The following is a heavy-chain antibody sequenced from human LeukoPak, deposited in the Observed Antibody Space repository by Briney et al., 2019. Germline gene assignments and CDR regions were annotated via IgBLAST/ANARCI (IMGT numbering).Heavy chain of an antibody. V-gene: IGHV3-23*01. CDR2: ISGSGRKT. CDR3: AGGGYYDYFDY. D-gene: IGHD3-22*01. CDR1: GFTFSAYG. Sequence: PGGSLRLSCAASGFTFSAYGMSWVRQAPGKGLEWVSGISGSGRKTDYADSVKGRFTISRDNSKNTLYLQMNSLRAEDTAVYYCAGGGYYDYFDYWGQGTLVTVSS. J-gene: IGHJ4*02.